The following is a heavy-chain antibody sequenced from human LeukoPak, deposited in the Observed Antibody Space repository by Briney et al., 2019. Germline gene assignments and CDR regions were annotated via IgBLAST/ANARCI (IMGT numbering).Heavy chain of an antibody. Sequence: PSETLSLTCTVSGGSISSYYWSWIRQSPGKGLECIGYIHYTGSTNYNPSLKSRVTISVDTSKNQFSLKLRSVTAADTAVYYCARVVQSTDSSGFYLPEYFQHWGQGTLVTVSS. D-gene: IGHD3-22*01. CDR2: IHYTGST. V-gene: IGHV4-59*08. CDR1: GGSISSYY. CDR3: ARVVQSTDSSGFYLPEYFQH. J-gene: IGHJ1*01.